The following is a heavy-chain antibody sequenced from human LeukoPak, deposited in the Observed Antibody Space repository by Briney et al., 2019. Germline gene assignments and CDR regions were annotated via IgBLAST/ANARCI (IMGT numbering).Heavy chain of an antibody. CDR1: GGTFSSYA. CDR3: ARVGEHITIFGVVRFAFDI. Sequence: ASVMVSCKASGGTFSSYAISWVRQAPGQGLEWMGGIIPIFGTANYAQKFQGRVTITADESTSTAYMELSSLRSEDTAVYYCARVGEHITIFGVVRFAFDIWGQGTMVTVSS. V-gene: IGHV1-69*13. D-gene: IGHD3-3*01. J-gene: IGHJ3*02. CDR2: IIPIFGTA.